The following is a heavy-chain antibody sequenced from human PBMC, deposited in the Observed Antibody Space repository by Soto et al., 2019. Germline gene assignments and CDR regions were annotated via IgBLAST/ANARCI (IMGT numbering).Heavy chain of an antibody. CDR2: IYYSGST. CDR3: AKFYCSTTSCSAFDS. CDR1: GGSISSYY. Sequence: ETLSLTCTVSGGSISSYYWSWIRQPPGKGLEWIGYIYYSGSTNYNPSLKSRVTISVDTSKNQFSLKLNSVTAADTAVYYCAKFYCSTTSCSAFDSWGLGTLVTVSS. V-gene: IGHV4-59*01. D-gene: IGHD2-2*01. J-gene: IGHJ4*02.